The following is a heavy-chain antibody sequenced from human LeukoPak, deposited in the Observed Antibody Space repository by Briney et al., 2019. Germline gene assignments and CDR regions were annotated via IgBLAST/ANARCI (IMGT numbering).Heavy chain of an antibody. V-gene: IGHV4-4*07. Sequence: SETLSLTCTVSDGSISSYYWSWIRQPAGKGLEWIGRIYTSGSTNYNPSLKSRVTMSVDTSKNQFSLKLSSVTAADTAVYYCARASDYGGKTGFDYWGQGTLVTVSS. CDR3: ARASDYGGKTGFDY. CDR2: IYTSGST. CDR1: DGSISSYY. D-gene: IGHD4-23*01. J-gene: IGHJ4*02.